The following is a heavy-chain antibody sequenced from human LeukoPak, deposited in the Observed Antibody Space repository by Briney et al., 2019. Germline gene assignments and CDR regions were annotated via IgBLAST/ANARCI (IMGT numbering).Heavy chain of an antibody. Sequence: ASVKVSCKASGYTFTGYYMHWVRQAPGQGLEWMGWINPNSGGTNYAQKFQGRGTMTRDTSISTAYMELSRLRSDDTAVYYCARESGPDDAFDIWGQGTMVTVSS. D-gene: IGHD5-12*01. CDR3: ARESGPDDAFDI. CDR2: INPNSGGT. J-gene: IGHJ3*02. CDR1: GYTFTGYY. V-gene: IGHV1-2*02.